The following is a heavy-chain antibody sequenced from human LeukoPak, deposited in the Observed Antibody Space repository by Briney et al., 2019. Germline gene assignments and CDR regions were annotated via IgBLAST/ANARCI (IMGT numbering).Heavy chain of an antibody. CDR3: ARVPHDSSGYYYFDY. CDR2: IYHSGST. J-gene: IGHJ4*02. Sequence: SETLSLTCAVSGGSISSGGYSWSWIRQPPGKGLEWIGYIYHSGSTYYNPSLKSRVTISVDTSKNQFSLKLSSVTAADTAVYYCARVPHDSSGYYYFDYWGQGTLVTVSS. D-gene: IGHD3-22*01. V-gene: IGHV4-30-2*01. CDR1: GGSISSGGYS.